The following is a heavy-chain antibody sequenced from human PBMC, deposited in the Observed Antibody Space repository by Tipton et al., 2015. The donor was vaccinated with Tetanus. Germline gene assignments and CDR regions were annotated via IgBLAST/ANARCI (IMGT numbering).Heavy chain of an antibody. Sequence: TLSLTCTVSGDSISSHYWNWIRQPPGKGLEWIGYFSYSGSSSYNPSLKSRVTISGDTSKNQFSLKLSSVTPADTAVYYCARGSSVWSWYMQHWGQGTLVTVSS. CDR3: ARGSSVWSWYMQH. CDR2: FSYSGSS. V-gene: IGHV4-59*11. D-gene: IGHD2-2*01. CDR1: GDSISSHY. J-gene: IGHJ1*01.